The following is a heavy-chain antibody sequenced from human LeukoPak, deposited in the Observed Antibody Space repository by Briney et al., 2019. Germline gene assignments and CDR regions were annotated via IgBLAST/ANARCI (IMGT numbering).Heavy chain of an antibody. D-gene: IGHD1-26*01. CDR3: AKVGEVGARLGVFDY. CDR1: GFTFSSYG. V-gene: IGHV3-30*18. Sequence: GGSLRLSCAASGFTFSSYGMHWVRQAPGKGLEWVAVISYDGSNKYYADSVKGRFTISRDNSKNTLYLQMNSLRAEDTAVYYCAKVGEVGARLGVFDYWGQGTLVTVSS. J-gene: IGHJ4*02. CDR2: ISYDGSNK.